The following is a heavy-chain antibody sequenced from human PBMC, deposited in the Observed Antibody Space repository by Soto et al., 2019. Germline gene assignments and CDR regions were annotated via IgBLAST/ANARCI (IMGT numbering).Heavy chain of an antibody. D-gene: IGHD5-12*01. Sequence: QVQLVESGGGVVQPGRSLRLSCAASGFTFSSYGMHWVRQAPGKGLEWVAVISYDGSNKYYADSVKGRFTISRDNSKNTLYLQMNSLRAEDTAVYYCAKDLYSGYDWENAFDIWGQGTMVTVSS. CDR2: ISYDGSNK. CDR3: AKDLYSGYDWENAFDI. V-gene: IGHV3-30*18. J-gene: IGHJ3*02. CDR1: GFTFSSYG.